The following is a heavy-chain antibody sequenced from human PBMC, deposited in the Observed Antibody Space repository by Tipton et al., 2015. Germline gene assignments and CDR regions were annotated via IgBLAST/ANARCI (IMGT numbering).Heavy chain of an antibody. J-gene: IGHJ6*02. CDR2: IYPGDSDT. D-gene: IGHD3-16*01. CDR1: GYSFSTHW. CDR3: ARALNAWGILSYYYYGLDV. V-gene: IGHV5-51*03. Sequence: VQLVQSGAEVKQPGESLKISCKGSGYSFSTHWIGWVRQMPGKGLEWMGIIYPGDSDTRYSPSFEGQVTISADKSSSTAFLQWSSLKASDSALYFCARALNAWGILSYYYYGLDVWGQGTTVTVSS.